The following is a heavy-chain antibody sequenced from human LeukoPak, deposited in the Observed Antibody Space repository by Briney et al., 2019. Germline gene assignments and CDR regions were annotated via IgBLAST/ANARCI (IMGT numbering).Heavy chain of an antibody. CDR2: IIPIFGTA. CDR1: GGTFSSYA. CDR3: ARPEERAYYYHGMDV. V-gene: IGHV1-69*13. J-gene: IGHJ6*02. Sequence: ASVKVSCKASGGTFSSYAISWVRQAPGQGLEWMGGIIPIFGTANYAQKFQGRVTITADESTSTAYMELSSLRSEDTAVYYCARPEERAYYYHGMDVWGQGTTVTVSS. D-gene: IGHD5-24*01.